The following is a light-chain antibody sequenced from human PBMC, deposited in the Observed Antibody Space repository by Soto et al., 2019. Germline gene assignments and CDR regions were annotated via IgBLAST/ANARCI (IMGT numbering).Light chain of an antibody. CDR3: STWDDSLNGWV. CDR2: NDD. J-gene: IGLJ3*02. CDR1: ISNIGKDT. Sequence: QAVVTQPPSVSGTPGLRVNISCSGGISNIGKDTVNWYQQLPGTAPKLLMFNDDKRPSGVPDRFSGSRSGTSASLAISGLQSDDEAVYFCSTWDDSLNGWVCGGGTKLNVL. V-gene: IGLV1-44*01.